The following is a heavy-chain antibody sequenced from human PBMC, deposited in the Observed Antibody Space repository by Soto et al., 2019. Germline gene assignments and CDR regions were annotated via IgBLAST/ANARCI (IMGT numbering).Heavy chain of an antibody. J-gene: IGHJ4*02. Sequence: SETRSLTCTVSGGSISKYYWNWIRQSPGKGLEWIGYIYSSGSTHYNPSLQNRVTISIDTSKNQVSLKVNSVTAADTAVYYCARDHPHSYGVYYFDYWGQGTPVTVSS. CDR2: IYSSGST. V-gene: IGHV4-59*01. D-gene: IGHD5-18*01. CDR1: GGSISKYY. CDR3: ARDHPHSYGVYYFDY.